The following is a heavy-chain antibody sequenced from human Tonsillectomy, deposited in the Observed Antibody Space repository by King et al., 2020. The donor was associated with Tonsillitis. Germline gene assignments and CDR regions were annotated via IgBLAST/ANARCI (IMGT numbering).Heavy chain of an antibody. D-gene: IGHD3-22*01. V-gene: IGHV5-10-1*03. J-gene: IGHJ3*02. CDR3: ARHNENYYDSSGYYYGRTFDI. CDR2: IDPIDSHT. CDR1: GYSFSNYW. Sequence: VQLVESGAEVKKPGESLKISCKGSGYSFSNYWISWVRQMPGKGLERMGTIDPIDSHTNYSPSFQGHVTISADKSISTAYLQCSSLKASDTAMYYFARHNENYYDSSGYYYGRTFDIWGQGTMVTVSS.